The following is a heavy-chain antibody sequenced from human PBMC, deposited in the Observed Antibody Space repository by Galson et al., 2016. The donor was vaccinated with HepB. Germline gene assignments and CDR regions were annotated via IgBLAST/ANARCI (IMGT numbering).Heavy chain of an antibody. V-gene: IGHV3-23*01. D-gene: IGHD3-10*01. J-gene: IGHJ2*01. Sequence: SLRLSCAASGFTFSSYAMSWVRQAPGKGLEWVSVISGSGASTYYADSVKGRFTISRDNSKNTLYLQVNSLRVEDTAIYYCARDSAGSFDLWGRGTLVTVSS. CDR3: ARDSAGSFDL. CDR1: GFTFSSYA. CDR2: ISGSGAST.